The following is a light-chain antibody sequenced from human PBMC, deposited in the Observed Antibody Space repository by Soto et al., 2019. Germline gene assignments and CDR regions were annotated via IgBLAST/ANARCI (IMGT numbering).Light chain of an antibody. CDR2: DAS. Sequence: LTQSPASLSLSPGERATLSCRASQTVGISLAWYQHKPGKPPRLLIYDASKKATGIPARFGGSGSGTDFTLTISSLEPEDFAVYYCQQRTNWLFTFGPGTKVDIK. CDR3: QQRTNWLFT. V-gene: IGKV3-11*01. CDR1: QTVGIS. J-gene: IGKJ3*01.